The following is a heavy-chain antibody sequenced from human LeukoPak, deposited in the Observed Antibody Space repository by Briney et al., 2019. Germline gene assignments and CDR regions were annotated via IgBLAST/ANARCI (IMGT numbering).Heavy chain of an antibody. Sequence: GGSLRLSCAASGFTFSSYWMHWVRQAPGKGLVWGSRINSDGSSTSYADSVKGRFTISRDSAKNTLYLQMNSLRAEDTAVYYCARGPYYYDSSGYYFHWGQGTLVTVSS. CDR1: GFTFSSYW. J-gene: IGHJ4*02. CDR2: INSDGSST. D-gene: IGHD3-22*01. V-gene: IGHV3-74*01. CDR3: ARGPYYYDSSGYYFH.